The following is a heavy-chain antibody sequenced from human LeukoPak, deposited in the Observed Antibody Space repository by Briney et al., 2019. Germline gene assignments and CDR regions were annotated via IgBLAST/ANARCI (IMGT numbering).Heavy chain of an antibody. CDR1: GGSTSSNNC. Sequence: PSETLPLTCSVSGGSTSSNNCLSWVRQPPGKGLEWIGEVYHSGSTNDNPSLQSRVHISVVKSNDQLSLKLNSLTAAVTAVYFCARANYEGVFDYWGGGTVVSVSS. D-gene: IGHD1-7*01. J-gene: IGHJ4*02. CDR3: ARANYEGVFDY. CDR2: VYHSGST. V-gene: IGHV4-4*02.